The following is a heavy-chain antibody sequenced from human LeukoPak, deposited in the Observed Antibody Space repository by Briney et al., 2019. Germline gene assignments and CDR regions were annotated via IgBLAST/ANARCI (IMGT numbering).Heavy chain of an antibody. V-gene: IGHV3-30-3*01. CDR3: AREGYYGSGSPPSLYFDY. Sequence: GGSLRLSCAASGFTFRNYVIHWVRQAQGKGLEWVAVTSSDLNVKLYADSVKGRFTISRDNSRSTLYLKMNSLRPEDTAIYYCAREGYYGSGSPPSLYFDYWGQGTLVTVSS. CDR2: TSSDLNVK. CDR1: GFTFRNYV. D-gene: IGHD3-10*01. J-gene: IGHJ4*02.